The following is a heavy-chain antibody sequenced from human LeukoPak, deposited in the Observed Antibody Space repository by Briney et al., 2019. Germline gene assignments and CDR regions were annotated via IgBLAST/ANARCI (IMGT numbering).Heavy chain of an antibody. V-gene: IGHV1-2*02. CDR2: INPDSGGT. CDR1: GYTFTGYY. Sequence: ASVKVSCKASGYTFTGYYIHWVRQAPGQGLEWMGWINPDSGGTNSAQMFQDRVTMTRDTSISTAYMELGRLRSDDTAVYYCARVSWFDELPNYWGQGTLVSVSS. D-gene: IGHD3-10*01. CDR3: ARVSWFDELPNY. J-gene: IGHJ4*02.